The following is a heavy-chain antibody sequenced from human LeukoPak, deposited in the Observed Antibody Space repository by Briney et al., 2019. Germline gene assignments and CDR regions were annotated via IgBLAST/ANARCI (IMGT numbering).Heavy chain of an antibody. V-gene: IGHV3-23*01. CDR1: AFTFSSYG. J-gene: IGHJ4*02. CDR2: ISGSGAGT. Sequence: GGSLRLSCAGSAFTFSSYGMGWVHQAPGKGLDWVSSISGSGAGTYYADSVKGRFTISRDNSKNTLYLQMNSLRAEDTAVYYCAKDRGIISDYWGQGTLVTVSS. CDR3: AKDRGIISDY. D-gene: IGHD3-10*01.